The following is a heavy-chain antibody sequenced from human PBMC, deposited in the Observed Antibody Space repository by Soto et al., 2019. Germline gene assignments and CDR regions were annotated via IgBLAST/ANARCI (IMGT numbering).Heavy chain of an antibody. CDR3: ARDDSGSGSPYYFDY. CDR2: ISYDGNIK. Sequence: QVHLVESGGGVVQPGRSLRLSCEASGFTFNGHAFHWVRQAPGKGLEWVSVISYDGNIKHYADSVKGRFTISRDNSKDTLYLQMNSLRPEDTAVYYCARDDSGSGSPYYFDYWGQGALVTVSS. V-gene: IGHV3-30-3*01. CDR1: GFTFNGHA. J-gene: IGHJ4*02. D-gene: IGHD3-10*01.